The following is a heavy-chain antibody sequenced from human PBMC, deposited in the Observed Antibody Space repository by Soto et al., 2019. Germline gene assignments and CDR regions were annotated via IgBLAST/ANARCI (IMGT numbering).Heavy chain of an antibody. CDR2: IYYSGST. CDR1: GGSVSSGSYY. D-gene: IGHD5-18*01. J-gene: IGHJ4*02. V-gene: IGHV4-61*01. CDR3: AREYTYGSNFFDC. Sequence: SETLSLTCTVSGGSVSSGSYYWSWIRQPPGKGQEWIGYIYYSGSTYYNPSLKSRVIISVDTSKNQFSLSLTSVTAADTAVYYCAREYTYGSNFFDCWGQGALVTAPQ.